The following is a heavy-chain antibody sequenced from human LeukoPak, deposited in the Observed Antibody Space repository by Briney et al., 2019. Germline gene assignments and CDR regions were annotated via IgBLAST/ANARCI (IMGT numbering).Heavy chain of an antibody. D-gene: IGHD3-22*01. CDR1: GYSISSGYY. J-gene: IGHJ4*02. V-gene: IGHV4-38-2*01. CDR3: ASKQPTYYYDSSGYYYALDFDY. Sequence: RSSETLSLTCAVSGYSISSGYYWGWIRQPPGKGLEWIGSIYHRGSTYYNPSLKSRVTISVDTSKNQFSLKLSSVTAADTAVYYCASKQPTYYYDSSGYYYALDFDYWGQGTLVTVSS. CDR2: IYHRGST.